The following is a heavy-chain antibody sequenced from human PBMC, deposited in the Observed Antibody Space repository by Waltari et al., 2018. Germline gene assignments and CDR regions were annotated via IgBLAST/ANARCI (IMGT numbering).Heavy chain of an antibody. D-gene: IGHD4-17*01. CDR1: GGSFSGYY. Sequence: QVQLQQWGAGLLKPSETLSLTCAVYGGSFSGYYWSWIRQPPGKGLEWIGEINQIGSTNYNPSLKSRVTISVDTSKNQFSLKLSSVTAADTAVYYCAKLNYGGPGYYYYYGMDVWGQGTTVTVSS. CDR3: AKLNYGGPGYYYYYGMDV. V-gene: IGHV4-34*01. CDR2: INQIGST. J-gene: IGHJ6*02.